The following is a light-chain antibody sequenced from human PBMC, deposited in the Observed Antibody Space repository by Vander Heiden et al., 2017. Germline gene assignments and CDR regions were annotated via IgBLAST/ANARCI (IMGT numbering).Light chain of an antibody. J-gene: IGKJ1*01. CDR3: QQSYSTPGT. V-gene: IGKV1-39*01. CDR1: QSISSY. Sequence: DIQMPQSPSSLSASVGDRVTITCRASQSISSYLNWYQQKPGKAPKLLIYAASGVQSGVPSRFSASGSGTDFTLTISSLQPEDFAVYYCQQSYSTPGTFGQGTKVEIK. CDR2: AAS.